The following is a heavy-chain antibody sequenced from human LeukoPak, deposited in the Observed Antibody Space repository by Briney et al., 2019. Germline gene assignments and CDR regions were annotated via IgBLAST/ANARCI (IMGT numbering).Heavy chain of an antibody. Sequence: GESLKISCKGSGYSFTSYWIGWVRQMPGKGLEWMGIIYPGDSDTRYSPSFQGQVTISADKSISTAYLQWSSLKASDTAMYYCARHYDTGRGYYYYGVDVWGQGTTVTVSS. CDR1: GYSFTSYW. V-gene: IGHV5-51*01. CDR3: ARHYDTGRGYYYYGVDV. D-gene: IGHD3-22*01. J-gene: IGHJ6*02. CDR2: IYPGDSDT.